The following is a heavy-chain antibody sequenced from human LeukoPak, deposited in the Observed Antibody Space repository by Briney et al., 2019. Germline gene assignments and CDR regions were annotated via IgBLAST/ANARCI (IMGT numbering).Heavy chain of an antibody. V-gene: IGHV4-38-2*02. CDR2: IYHSGST. CDR1: GYSISSGYY. D-gene: IGHD3-10*01. J-gene: IGHJ6*04. CDR3: ARDDVVRGVTTYYYGMDV. Sequence: KPSETLSLTCAVSGYSISSGYYWGWLRQPPGKGLEWIGSIYHSGSTYYNPSLKSRVTISVDTSKNQFSLKLSSVTAADTAVYYCARDDVVRGVTTYYYGMDVWGKGTTVTVSS.